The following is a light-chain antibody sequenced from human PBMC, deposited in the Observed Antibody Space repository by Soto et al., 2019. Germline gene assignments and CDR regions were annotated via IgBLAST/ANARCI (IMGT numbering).Light chain of an antibody. J-gene: IGKJ3*01. Sequence: GDRVTITCRASQSISSWLAWYQQKPGKAPKLLIYDASSLESGVPSRFSGSGSGTEFTLTIISLQPDDFATYYCQQYNSYSFTFGPGTKVDIK. CDR3: QQYNSYSFT. CDR1: QSISSW. V-gene: IGKV1-5*01. CDR2: DAS.